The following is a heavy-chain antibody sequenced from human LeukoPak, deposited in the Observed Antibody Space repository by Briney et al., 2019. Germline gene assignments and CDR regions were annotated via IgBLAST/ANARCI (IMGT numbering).Heavy chain of an antibody. Sequence: GGSLRLSCAASGFSFSRYNMNWVRQAPGKGLEWVSYVSSSSSTIYYADSVRGRFTISRDNAKNSLYLQMNSLRAEDTAVYYCARDFSFWGQGTLVTVSS. J-gene: IGHJ4*02. CDR3: ARDFSF. CDR2: VSSSSSTI. CDR1: GFSFSRYN. V-gene: IGHV3-48*04.